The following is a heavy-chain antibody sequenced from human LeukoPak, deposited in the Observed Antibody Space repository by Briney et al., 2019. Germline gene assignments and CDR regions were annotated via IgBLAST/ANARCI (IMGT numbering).Heavy chain of an antibody. Sequence: GASVKVSCKASGYTFSSYAIHWVRQATGQGLEWMGWMNPNSGNTGYAQKFQGWVTMTRDTSISTAYMELSRLRSDDTAVYYCARGGHSYGYFDYWGQGTLVTVSS. CDR1: GYTFSSYA. V-gene: IGHV1-8*02. D-gene: IGHD5-18*01. CDR3: ARGGHSYGYFDY. CDR2: MNPNSGNT. J-gene: IGHJ4*02.